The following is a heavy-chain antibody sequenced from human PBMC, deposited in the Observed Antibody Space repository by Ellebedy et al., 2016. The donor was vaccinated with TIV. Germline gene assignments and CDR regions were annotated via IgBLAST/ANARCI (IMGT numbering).Heavy chain of an antibody. Sequence: GGSLRLXXTASGFSFGDSALSWFRQVPGKGLEWISFIRTLTYGGTTEHAASVKGRFTLSRDDSRSVAYLQMSSLKPEDTAVYYCTKSVEGATHFDYWGQGTLDTVSS. CDR3: TKSVEGATHFDY. J-gene: IGHJ4*02. D-gene: IGHD1-26*01. CDR2: IRTLTYGGTT. V-gene: IGHV3-49*03. CDR1: GFSFGDSA.